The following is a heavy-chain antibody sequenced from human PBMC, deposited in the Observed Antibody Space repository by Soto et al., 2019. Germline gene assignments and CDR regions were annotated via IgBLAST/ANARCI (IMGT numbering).Heavy chain of an antibody. CDR3: ARGHSTSGYDS. CDR1: GASFSGYY. Sequence: ETLSLTCSVYGASFSGYYWSWIRQSPGKGLEWIGEIHHSGSTHYNPSLKSRLTFSIDESQSQFYMMLTSVTAADTALYFCARGHSTSGYDSWGQGSLVTVSS. CDR2: IHHSGST. D-gene: IGHD6-6*01. V-gene: IGHV4-34*01. J-gene: IGHJ4*02.